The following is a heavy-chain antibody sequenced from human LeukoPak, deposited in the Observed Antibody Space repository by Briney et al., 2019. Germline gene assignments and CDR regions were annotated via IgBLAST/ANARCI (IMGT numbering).Heavy chain of an antibody. V-gene: IGHV4-31*03. D-gene: IGHD3-10*01. CDR1: GGSVSSGDYC. J-gene: IGHJ4*02. CDR3: ARDSPNYYGSGSLKY. Sequence: SETLSLTCTVSGGSVSSGDYCWNWIRQHPGKGLEWIGYIYYTGSTYYNPSLKSRVTISVDTTSKNHFSLKLSSVTVADTAVYYCARDSPNYYGSGSLKYWGQGTLVTVSS. CDR2: IYYTGST.